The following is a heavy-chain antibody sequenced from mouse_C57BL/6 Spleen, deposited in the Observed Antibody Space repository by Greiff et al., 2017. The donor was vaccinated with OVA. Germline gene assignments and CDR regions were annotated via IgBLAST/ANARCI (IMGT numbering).Heavy chain of an antibody. J-gene: IGHJ4*01. Sequence: EVQLQESGPGLVKPSQSLSLTCSVTGYSITSGYYWNWIRQFPGNKLEWMGYISYDGSNNYNPSLKNRISITRDTSKNQFFLKLNSVTTEDTATYYCARGEITTAMDYWGQGTSVTVSS. D-gene: IGHD1-1*01. V-gene: IGHV3-6*01. CDR1: GYSITSGYY. CDR2: ISYDGSN. CDR3: ARGEITTAMDY.